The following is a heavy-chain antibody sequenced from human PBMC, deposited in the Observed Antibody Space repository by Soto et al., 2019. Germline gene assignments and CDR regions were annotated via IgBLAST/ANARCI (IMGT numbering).Heavy chain of an antibody. V-gene: IGHV3-33*01. CDR3: VRGELRFMEWLFPAS. CDR2: IWCDGGNE. CDR1: GFTFSHYA. J-gene: IGHJ4*02. D-gene: IGHD3-3*01. Sequence: QVQLVESGGGVVQPGRSLRLSCAASGFTFSHYAMHWVRHATGKGLEWVAFIWCDGGNEDYADSVKSRFTISRDNSSNKGSLQMNSLRAEDTALYYCVRGELRFMEWLFPASWRQGPLVTVSS.